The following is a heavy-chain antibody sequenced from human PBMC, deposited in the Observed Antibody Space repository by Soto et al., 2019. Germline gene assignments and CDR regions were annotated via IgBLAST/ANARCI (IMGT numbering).Heavy chain of an antibody. D-gene: IGHD3-3*01. Sequence: GGSLRLSCAASGFTFSSYAMHWVRQAPGKGLEWVAVISYDGSNKYYADSVKGRFTISRDNSKNTLYLQMNSLRAEDTAVYYCARDTGVGVRFLEWLWGGKRGAFDIWGQGTMVTVSS. CDR3: ARDTGVGVRFLEWLWGGKRGAFDI. CDR1: GFTFSSYA. CDR2: ISYDGSNK. J-gene: IGHJ3*02. V-gene: IGHV3-30-3*01.